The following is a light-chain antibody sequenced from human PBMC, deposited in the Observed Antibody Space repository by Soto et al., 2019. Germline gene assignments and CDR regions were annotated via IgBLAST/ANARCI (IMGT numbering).Light chain of an antibody. J-gene: IGLJ2*01. Sequence: QSVLTQPASVSGSPGQSITISCTGTSSDVGGYNYVSWYQQYPGKAPKLMIFVVSDWPSGVSNRFSGSKSGNTASLTISGLEDEEEADYYCSSYKTSSTVVVFGGGTKLTVL. CDR2: VVS. V-gene: IGLV2-14*01. CDR3: SSYKTSSTVVV. CDR1: SSDVGGYNY.